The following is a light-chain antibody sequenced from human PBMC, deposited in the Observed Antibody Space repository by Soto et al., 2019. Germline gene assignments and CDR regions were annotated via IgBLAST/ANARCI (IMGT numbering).Light chain of an antibody. CDR1: SSDIGSYNL. CDR3: CSYAGSSTWV. J-gene: IGLJ3*02. CDR2: AGS. V-gene: IGLV2-23*01. Sequence: QSVLTQPASVSGSPGQSITISCTGTSSDIGSYNLVSWYQQHPGKAPKLMIYAGSKRPSGVSNRFSGSKSGNTASLTISGLQADDEADYYCCSYAGSSTWVFGGGTQLTVL.